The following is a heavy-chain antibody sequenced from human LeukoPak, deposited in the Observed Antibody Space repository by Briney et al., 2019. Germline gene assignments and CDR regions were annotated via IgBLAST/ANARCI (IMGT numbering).Heavy chain of an antibody. J-gene: IGHJ4*02. Sequence: PSETLSLTCTVSGGSISSYYWSWIRQPREKGLEWIGYIYYSGSTNYNPSLKSRVTISVDTSKNQFSLKLSSVTAADTAVYYCARSSGWYYFDYWGQGTLVTVSS. V-gene: IGHV4-59*01. D-gene: IGHD6-19*01. CDR3: ARSSGWYYFDY. CDR1: GGSISSYY. CDR2: IYYSGST.